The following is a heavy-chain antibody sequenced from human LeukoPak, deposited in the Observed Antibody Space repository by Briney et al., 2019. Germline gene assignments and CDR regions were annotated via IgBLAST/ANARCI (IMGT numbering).Heavy chain of an antibody. CDR2: ISSSGDSL. V-gene: IGHV3-11*01. Sequence: GGSLRLSCAASGFTFSDYYMTWIRRAPGKGLEWISFISSSGDSLYYADSVEGRFTISRDNAKDSVYLQMNSLRAEDTAVYYCAREVVVVPDYYYYGLDVWGEGTTVTVSS. CDR1: GFTFSDYY. CDR3: AREVVVVPDYYYYGLDV. D-gene: IGHD2-2*01. J-gene: IGHJ6*01.